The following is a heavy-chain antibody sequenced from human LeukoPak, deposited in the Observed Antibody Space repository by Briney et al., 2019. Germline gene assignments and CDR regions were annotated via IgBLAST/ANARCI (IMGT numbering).Heavy chain of an antibody. CDR2: INPSGGST. V-gene: IGHV1-46*01. D-gene: IGHD4-23*01. J-gene: IGHJ6*02. Sequence: GASVKVSCTASGYTFTSYYMHWVRQAPGQGLEWMGIINPSGGSTSYAQKFQGRVTMTRDTSTSTVYMELSSLRSEDTAVYYCARRSYGGNSYYYYYGMDVWGQGTTVTVSS. CDR3: ARRSYGGNSYYYYYGMDV. CDR1: GYTFTSYY.